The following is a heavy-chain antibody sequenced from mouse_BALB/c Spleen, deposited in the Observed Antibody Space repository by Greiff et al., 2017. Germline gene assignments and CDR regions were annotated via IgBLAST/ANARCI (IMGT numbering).Heavy chain of an antibody. CDR1: GYTFTSYV. CDR3: ARGDLYYDYDGVWSAY. D-gene: IGHD2-4*01. V-gene: IGHV1-14*01. CDR2: INPYNDGT. Sequence: EVQLQESGPELVKPGASVKMSCKASGYTFTSYVMHWVKQKPGQGLEWIGYINPYNDGTKYNEKFKGKATLTSDKSSSTAYMELSSLTSEDSAVYYCARGDLYYDYDGVWSAYWGQGTLVTVSA. J-gene: IGHJ3*01.